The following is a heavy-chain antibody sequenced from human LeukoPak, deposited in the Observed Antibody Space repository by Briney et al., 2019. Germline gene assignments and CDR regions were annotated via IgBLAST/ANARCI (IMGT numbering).Heavy chain of an antibody. D-gene: IGHD1-26*01. CDR2: ISSSGSTI. CDR3: ASSKGATRYYYYYMDV. CDR1: GFTFSSYE. Sequence: PGGSLRLSCAASGFTFSSYEMNWVRQAPGKGLEWVSYISSSGSTIYYADSVKGRFTISRDNAKNSLYLQMNSLRAEDTAVYYCASSKGATRYYYYYMDVWGKGTTVTISS. V-gene: IGHV3-48*03. J-gene: IGHJ6*03.